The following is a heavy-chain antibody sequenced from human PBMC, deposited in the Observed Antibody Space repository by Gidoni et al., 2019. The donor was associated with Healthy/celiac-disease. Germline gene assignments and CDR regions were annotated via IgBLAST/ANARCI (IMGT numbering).Heavy chain of an antibody. D-gene: IGHD3-3*01. Sequence: QVQLQESGPGLVKPSGNLSLTCAVPGGSIRSSNWWRWVRQPPGKGLEWIGEIYHCGSTNYNPSLRSRVTISVDKSKNQFSLKLSSVTAADTAVYYCARTSRVTKPNPPRGSLWGGADLDYWGQGTLVTVSS. CDR3: ARTSRVTKPNPPRGSLWGGADLDY. CDR1: GGSIRSSNW. V-gene: IGHV4-4*02. J-gene: IGHJ4*02. CDR2: IYHCGST.